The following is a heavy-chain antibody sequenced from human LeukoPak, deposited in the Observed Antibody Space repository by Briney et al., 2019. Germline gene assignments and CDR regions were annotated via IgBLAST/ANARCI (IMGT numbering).Heavy chain of an antibody. CDR1: GFTFSSYA. V-gene: IGHV3-23*01. CDR3: AKDSMVRGVRGNYFDY. D-gene: IGHD3-10*01. J-gene: IGHJ4*02. Sequence: GGSLRLSCAASGFTFSSYAMSWVRQAPGKGLEWVSAISGSGGSTYYADSVKGRFTISRDNSKNTLYLQMNSLRAEDTAVYYCAKDSMVRGVRGNYFDYWGQGTLVTVSS. CDR2: ISGSGGST.